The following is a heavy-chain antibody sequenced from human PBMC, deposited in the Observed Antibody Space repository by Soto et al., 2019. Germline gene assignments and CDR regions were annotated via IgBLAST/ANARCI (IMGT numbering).Heavy chain of an antibody. J-gene: IGHJ1*01. CDR3: ARDYGDCGRDFQH. CDR1: GGTFSSYT. CDR2: IIPILGIA. Sequence: QVQLVQSGAEVKKPGSSVKVSCKASGGTFSSYTISWVRQAPGQGLEWMGRIIPILGIANYAQKFQGRVTITADKSTSTAYMELSSLRSEDTAVYYCARDYGDCGRDFQHWGQGTLVTVSS. V-gene: IGHV1-69*02. D-gene: IGHD4-17*01.